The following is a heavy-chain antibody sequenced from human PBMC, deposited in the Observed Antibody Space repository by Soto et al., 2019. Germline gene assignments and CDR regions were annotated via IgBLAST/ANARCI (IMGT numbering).Heavy chain of an antibody. CDR3: AREHGGYSYGHNDY. Sequence: GGSLRLSCAASGFTFSSYGMHWVRQAPGKGLEWVAVIWYDGSNKYYADSVKGRFTISRDNSKNTLYLQRNSLRAEDTAGYYCAREHGGYSYGHNDYWGQGTLVTVSS. V-gene: IGHV3-33*01. CDR1: GFTFSSYG. D-gene: IGHD5-18*01. J-gene: IGHJ4*02. CDR2: IWYDGSNK.